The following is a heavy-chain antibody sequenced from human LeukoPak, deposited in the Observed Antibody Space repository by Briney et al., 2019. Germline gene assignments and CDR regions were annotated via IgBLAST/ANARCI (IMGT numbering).Heavy chain of an antibody. J-gene: IGHJ4*02. CDR2: IYYSGST. V-gene: IGHV4-39*07. CDR3: ARDRPFRDGYFTGFDY. CDR1: GGSISSSSYY. Sequence: SETLSLTCTVSGGSISSSSYYWGWIRQPPGKGLEWIVSIYYSGSTYYHPSLKSRVTISLDTSKHQFYLKVTSVTAADTAVYYCARDRPFRDGYFTGFDYWGQGALVPVSS. D-gene: IGHD5-24*01.